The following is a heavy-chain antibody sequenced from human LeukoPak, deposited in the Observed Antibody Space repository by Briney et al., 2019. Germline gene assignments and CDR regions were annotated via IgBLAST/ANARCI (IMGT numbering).Heavy chain of an antibody. CDR2: ISGSGGST. J-gene: IGHJ4*02. CDR3: AKASRGVITGGWVDY. CDR1: GFTFSSYG. Sequence: GGTLRLSCAASGFTFSSYGMSWVRQAPGKGLEWVSAISGSGGSTYYADSVKGRFTISRDNSKNTLYLQMNSLRAEDTAVYYCAKASRGVITGGWVDYWGQGTLVTVSS. V-gene: IGHV3-23*01. D-gene: IGHD3-22*01.